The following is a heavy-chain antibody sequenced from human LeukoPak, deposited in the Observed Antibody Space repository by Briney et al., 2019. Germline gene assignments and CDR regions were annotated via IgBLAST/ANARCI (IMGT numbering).Heavy chain of an antibody. CDR2: ISYDGSDK. Sequence: GGSLRLSCAASGFTFSSNGMHWVRQAPGKGLEWVAVISYDGSDKYYADSVKGRFTISRDKSKKTLYLQMNSLRAEDTAVYYCAKRGGYYDSSGYPAYWYFDLWGRGTLVTVSS. D-gene: IGHD3-22*01. CDR1: GFTFSSNG. J-gene: IGHJ2*01. V-gene: IGHV3-30*18. CDR3: AKRGGYYDSSGYPAYWYFDL.